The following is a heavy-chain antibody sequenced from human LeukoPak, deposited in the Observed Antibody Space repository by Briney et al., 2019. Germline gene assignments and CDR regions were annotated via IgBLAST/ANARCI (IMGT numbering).Heavy chain of an antibody. CDR3: ATYRQIQVPFEF. V-gene: IGHV3-23*01. D-gene: IGHD5-18*01. Sequence: GGSLRLSCAASGFTFSSYAMSWVRQAPGKGLEWVSTIFPSSVEIHYADSVKGRFTISRDNSRSTLSLQMDSLRAEDTATYYCATYRQIQVPFEFWGQGTLVTVSS. CDR1: GFTFSSYA. CDR2: IFPSSVEI. J-gene: IGHJ4*02.